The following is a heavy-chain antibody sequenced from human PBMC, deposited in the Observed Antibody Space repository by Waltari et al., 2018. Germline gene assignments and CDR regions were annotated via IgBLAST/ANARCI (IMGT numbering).Heavy chain of an antibody. D-gene: IGHD4-17*01. CDR2: MNPNSGNT. CDR3: AGGFYGCNSPGSVLDY. V-gene: IGHV1-8*01. CDR1: GYTFTSYD. J-gene: IGHJ4*02. Sequence: QVQLVQSGAEVKKPGASVKVSCKASGYTFTSYDINWVRQATGQGLEWMGWMNPNSGNTGYAQEFQGRVTMTRNNSISPAYMGLGSLISEDTAVYYCAGGFYGCNSPGSVLDYWGQGTLVTVSS.